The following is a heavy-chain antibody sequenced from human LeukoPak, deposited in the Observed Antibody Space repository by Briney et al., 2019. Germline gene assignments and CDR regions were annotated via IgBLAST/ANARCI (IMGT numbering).Heavy chain of an antibody. Sequence: SETLSLTCTVSGGSISSFFRSWIRQPPGQGLEWIGYIYYSGSTNYNPSLKSRVTISVDTSKNQFSLNLGSVTAADTAVYYCARGEGSITMVRGILITGFDYWGQGTLVTVSS. D-gene: IGHD3-10*01. CDR2: IYYSGST. J-gene: IGHJ4*02. CDR1: GGSISSFF. CDR3: ARGEGSITMVRGILITGFDY. V-gene: IGHV4-59*01.